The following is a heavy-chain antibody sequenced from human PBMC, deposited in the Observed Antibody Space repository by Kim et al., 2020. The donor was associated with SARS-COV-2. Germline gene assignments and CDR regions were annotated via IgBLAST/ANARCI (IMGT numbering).Heavy chain of an antibody. D-gene: IGHD2-21*02. CDR3: ARDTYYCGGDCYLGWFDP. Sequence: GGSLRLSCAASGFTFSSYEMNWVRQAPGKGLEWVSYISSSGSTIYYADSVKGRFTISRDNAKNSLYLQMNSLRAEDTAVYYCARDTYYCGGDCYLGWFDPWGQGTLVTVSS. V-gene: IGHV3-48*03. J-gene: IGHJ5*02. CDR2: ISSSGSTI. CDR1: GFTFSSYE.